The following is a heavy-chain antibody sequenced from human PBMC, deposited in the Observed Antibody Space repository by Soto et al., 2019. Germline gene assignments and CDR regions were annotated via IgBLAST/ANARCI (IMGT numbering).Heavy chain of an antibody. Sequence: GGSLRLSCAASGFTLSSYAMSWVRQAPGKGLEWVSAISGSGGSTYYADSVKGRFTISRDNSKNTLYLQMNSLRAEDTAVYYCAKIPVDYGDYANLEPLGYFDYWGQGTLVTVSS. CDR1: GFTLSSYA. CDR2: ISGSGGST. D-gene: IGHD4-17*01. V-gene: IGHV3-23*01. J-gene: IGHJ4*02. CDR3: AKIPVDYGDYANLEPLGYFDY.